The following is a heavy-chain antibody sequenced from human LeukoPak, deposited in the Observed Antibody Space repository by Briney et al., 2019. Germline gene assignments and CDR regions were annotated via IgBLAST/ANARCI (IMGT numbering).Heavy chain of an antibody. CDR1: GGSMSPYH. CDR3: ARAVSGRFDY. V-gene: IGHV4-59*08. CDR2: IYYSGST. J-gene: IGHJ4*02. Sequence: SETLSLICTVSGGSMSPYHWGWIRQPPGKGLEWTGYIYYSGSTNYNPSLNSRVTISVDTSKNQFSLRLSSVTAADTAIYYCARAVSGRFDYWGQGTLVTVSS. D-gene: IGHD6-19*01.